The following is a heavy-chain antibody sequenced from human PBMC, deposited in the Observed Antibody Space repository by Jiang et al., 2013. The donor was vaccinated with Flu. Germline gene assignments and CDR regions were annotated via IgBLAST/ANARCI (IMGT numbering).Heavy chain of an antibody. J-gene: IGHJ6*01. CDR2: IDWDDDK. Sequence: KPTQTLTLTCTFSGFSLSTSGMRVSWIRQPPGKALEWLARIDWDDDKFYSTSLKTRLTISKDTSKNQVVLTMTNMDSVDTATYYCARILLGESSTPVARYCSSTSCTQTPDYYYYGMDV. CDR1: GFSLSTSGMR. D-gene: IGHD2-2*01. CDR3: ARILLGESSTPVARYCSSTSCTQTPDYYYYGMDV. V-gene: IGHV2-70*04.